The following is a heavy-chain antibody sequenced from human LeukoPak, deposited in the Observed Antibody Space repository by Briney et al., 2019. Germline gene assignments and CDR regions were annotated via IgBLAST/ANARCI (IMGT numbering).Heavy chain of an antibody. Sequence: GGSLRLSCAASGFMFDDYTMHWVRQAPGKGLEWVSHINWDGGSTYYAGSVKGRFTISRDNSKNSLYLQMNSLRTEDTALYYCAKGDVDSPMNFYHWGQGTLVTVSS. J-gene: IGHJ4*02. V-gene: IGHV3-43*01. CDR1: GFMFDDYT. CDR2: INWDGGST. D-gene: IGHD5-18*01. CDR3: AKGDVDSPMNFYH.